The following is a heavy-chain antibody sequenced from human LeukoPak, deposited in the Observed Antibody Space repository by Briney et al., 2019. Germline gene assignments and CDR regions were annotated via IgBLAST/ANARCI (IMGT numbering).Heavy chain of an antibody. Sequence: SETLSLTCTVSGGSISSYYWSWIRQPPGKGLEWIGYIYYSGSTNYNPSLKSRVTISVDTSKNQFSLKLSSVTAADTAVYYCARKRGSSSWYWFDPWGQGTLVTVSS. CDR1: GGSISSYY. D-gene: IGHD6-13*01. CDR2: IYYSGST. V-gene: IGHV4-59*01. J-gene: IGHJ5*02. CDR3: ARKRGSSSWYWFDP.